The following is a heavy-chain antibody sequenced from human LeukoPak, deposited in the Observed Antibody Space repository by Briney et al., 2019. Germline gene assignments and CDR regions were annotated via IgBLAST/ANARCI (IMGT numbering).Heavy chain of an antibody. CDR2: IYTAGTT. CDR1: GFTVSSNF. D-gene: IGHD3-10*01. J-gene: IGHJ4*02. CDR3: ARGPRGPARLDY. V-gene: IGHV3-53*01. Sequence: GGSLRLSCAGSGFTVSSNFMSWVRQAPGKGLEWVSVIYTAGTTYYADSVKGRFTISRDNSKNTRYLQMNSLRAEDTAVYYCARGPRGPARLDYWGQGTLVTVSS.